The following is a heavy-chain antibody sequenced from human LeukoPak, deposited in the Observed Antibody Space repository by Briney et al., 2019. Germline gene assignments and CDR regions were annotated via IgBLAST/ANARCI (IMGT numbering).Heavy chain of an antibody. Sequence: AGGSLRLSCAASGFTFSTYGMHWVRQAPGKGLEWVAVIWYDGSYIYYADSVKGRFTISRDNSKNTLYLQMNSLRAEDTAVYYCARDGGVGTSGSTDYWGQGTLVTVSS. J-gene: IGHJ4*02. CDR3: ARDGGVGTSGSTDY. V-gene: IGHV3-33*01. CDR1: GFTFSTYG. D-gene: IGHD6-19*01. CDR2: IWYDGSYI.